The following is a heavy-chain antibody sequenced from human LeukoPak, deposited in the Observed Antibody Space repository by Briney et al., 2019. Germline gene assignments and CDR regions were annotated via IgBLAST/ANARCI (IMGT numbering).Heavy chain of an antibody. D-gene: IGHD3-10*01. V-gene: IGHV1-69*01. CDR1: GCTFSSYA. CDR2: IIPIFGRA. CDR3: ARGSVSAIGHDAFDI. Sequence: SVKVSCKASGCTFSSYAISWVRQAPGQGLEWMGGIIPIFGRANYAQKFQGRVTITADESTSTAYMELSSLRSEDTAVYYCARGSVSAIGHDAFDIWGQGTMVTVSS. J-gene: IGHJ3*02.